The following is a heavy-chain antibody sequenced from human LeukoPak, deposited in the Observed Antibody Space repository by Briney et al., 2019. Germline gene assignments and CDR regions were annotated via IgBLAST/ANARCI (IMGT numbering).Heavy chain of an antibody. CDR2: IYTSGTT. CDR1: SGSKNNYY. V-gene: IGHV4-4*07. D-gene: IGHD1-26*01. Sequence: SETLSLTCTVSSGSKNNYYWTWIRQPAGKGLEWIGRIYTSGTTNYNPSLKSRVTMSVDTSKNQFSLKLSSVTAADTAVYNCVREYPNDAVGASIDCWGRGTLVTVSS. CDR3: VREYPNDAVGASIDC. J-gene: IGHJ4*02.